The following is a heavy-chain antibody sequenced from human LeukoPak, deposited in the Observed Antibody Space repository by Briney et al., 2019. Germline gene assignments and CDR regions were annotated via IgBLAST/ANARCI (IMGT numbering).Heavy chain of an antibody. Sequence: GGSLRLSCAASGFTFSDYGMHWVRQAPGKGREWGAFIPYNEINKYYADSVKGRFTISRDNSRNTVFLQMNSLRVEDTAVYYCARTSPLAAAGARRAFDIWGRGTMVTVSS. D-gene: IGHD6-13*01. CDR3: ARTSPLAAAGARRAFDI. CDR2: IPYNEINK. V-gene: IGHV3-30*02. J-gene: IGHJ3*02. CDR1: GFTFSDYG.